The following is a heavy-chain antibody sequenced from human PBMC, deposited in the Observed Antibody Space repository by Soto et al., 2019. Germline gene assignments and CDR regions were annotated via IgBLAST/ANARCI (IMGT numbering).Heavy chain of an antibody. CDR2: ISYDGSNK. J-gene: IGHJ6*02. CDR1: GFTFSSYA. Sequence: GGSLRLSCAASGFTFSSYAMHWVRQAPGKGLEWVAVISYDGSNKYYADSVKGRFTISRDNSKNTLYLQMNSLRAEDTAVYYCARSLEYSSSSHYYYGMDVWGQGTTVTVSS. D-gene: IGHD6-6*01. CDR3: ARSLEYSSSSHYYYGMDV. V-gene: IGHV3-30-3*01.